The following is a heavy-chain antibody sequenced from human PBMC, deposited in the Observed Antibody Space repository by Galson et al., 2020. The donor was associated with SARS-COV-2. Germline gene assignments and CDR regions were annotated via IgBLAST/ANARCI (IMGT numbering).Heavy chain of an antibody. D-gene: IGHD4-17*01. CDR2: IWYDGSNK. J-gene: IGHJ6*02. Sequence: GESLKISCAASGFPFSSYGMHWVRQAPGKGLEWVAVIWYDGSNKYYADSVKGRFTISRDNSKNTLYLQMNSLRAEDTAVYYCAADYGDYATYYYYYGMDVWGQGTTVTVSS. CDR1: GFPFSSYG. V-gene: IGHV3-33*01. CDR3: AADYGDYATYYYYYGMDV.